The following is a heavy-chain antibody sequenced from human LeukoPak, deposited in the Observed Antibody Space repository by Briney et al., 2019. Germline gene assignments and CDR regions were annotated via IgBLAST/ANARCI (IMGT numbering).Heavy chain of an antibody. CDR2: ISGSGGST. V-gene: IGHV3-23*01. D-gene: IGHD3-10*01. J-gene: IGHJ6*02. CDR3: ARVGLPYGYYYYGMDV. Sequence: GGSLRLSCAASGFTFSSYAMSWVRQAPGKGLEWVSAISGSGGSTYYAGSVKGRFTISRDNSKNTLYLQMNSLRAEDTAVYYCARVGLPYGYYYYGMDVWGQGTTVTVSS. CDR1: GFTFSSYA.